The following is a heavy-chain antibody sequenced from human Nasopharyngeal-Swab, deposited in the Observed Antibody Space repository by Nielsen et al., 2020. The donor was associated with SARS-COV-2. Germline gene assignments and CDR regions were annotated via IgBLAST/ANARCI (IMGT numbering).Heavy chain of an antibody. Sequence: GESLKISCKGSGYSFTTYWIGWVRQMPGKGLEWMGIIYPGDSNTRYSPSFQGQVTISVDKYSSTAYLQWSSLKASDTAIYYCARPMRPMGHYYFGMDVWGKGTTVIVSS. D-gene: IGHD1-26*01. CDR1: GYSFTTYW. V-gene: IGHV5-51*01. CDR3: ARPMRPMGHYYFGMDV. CDR2: IYPGDSNT. J-gene: IGHJ6*04.